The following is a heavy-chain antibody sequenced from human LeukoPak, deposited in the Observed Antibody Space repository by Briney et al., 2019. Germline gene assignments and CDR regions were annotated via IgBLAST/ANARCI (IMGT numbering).Heavy chain of an antibody. J-gene: IGHJ6*02. Sequence: GGSLRLSCAASGFKVSSNYMSWVRQAPGKGLEWVSAISDSGGSTYYADSVKGRFTISRDNSKNTLYLQMNSLRAEDTAVYYCDQGTDYYGSGRLDYYYGMDVWGQGTTVTVSS. D-gene: IGHD3-10*01. CDR2: ISDSGGST. CDR1: GFKVSSNY. CDR3: DQGTDYYGSGRLDYYYGMDV. V-gene: IGHV3-23*01.